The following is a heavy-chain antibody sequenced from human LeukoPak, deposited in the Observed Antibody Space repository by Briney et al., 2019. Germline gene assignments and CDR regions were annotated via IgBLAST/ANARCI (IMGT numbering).Heavy chain of an antibody. J-gene: IGHJ5*02. CDR3: ARSVYSYYANWFDP. CDR1: GFAFSSYW. Sequence: GGALRDSRAASGFAFSSYWMHGVRHAPGKGLGWVSRSKSDGSSTTYADSVQGRFTISRDNAKNTLYLQRNSLRAADTAVYYCARSVYSYYANWFDPWGQGTLVTVSS. D-gene: IGHD4-11*01. CDR2: SKSDGSST. V-gene: IGHV3-74*01.